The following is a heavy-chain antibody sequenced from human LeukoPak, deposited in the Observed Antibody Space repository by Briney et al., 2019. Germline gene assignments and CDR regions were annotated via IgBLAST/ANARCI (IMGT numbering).Heavy chain of an antibody. Sequence: PGGSLRLSCAASGFTFSSYNMNWVRQAPGKGLEWVSYISESSGNIYYADSVKGRFTISRDNAKNSLYLQMNSLRAEDTAVYYCARESATIVALDCWGQGTLVTVSS. J-gene: IGHJ4*02. CDR3: ARESATIVALDC. D-gene: IGHD3-22*01. CDR2: ISESSGNI. V-gene: IGHV3-48*04. CDR1: GFTFSSYN.